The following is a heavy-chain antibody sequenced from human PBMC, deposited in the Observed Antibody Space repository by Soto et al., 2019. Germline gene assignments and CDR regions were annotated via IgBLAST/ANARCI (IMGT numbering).Heavy chain of an antibody. CDR2: INPNSGGT. V-gene: IGHV1-2*04. Sequence: QVQLVQSGAEVKKPGASVKVSCKASGYTFTGYYMHWVRQAPGQGLEWMGWINPNSGGTNYAQNFEGWVTMTRYTSISTAYMELSRLRSDDTAVYYCARVGSSGWYAFDYCGQGTLVTVSS. D-gene: IGHD6-19*01. J-gene: IGHJ4*02. CDR3: ARVGSSGWYAFDY. CDR1: GYTFTGYY.